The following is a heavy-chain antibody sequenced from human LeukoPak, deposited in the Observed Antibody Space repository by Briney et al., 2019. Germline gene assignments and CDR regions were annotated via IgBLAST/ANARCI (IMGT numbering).Heavy chain of an antibody. J-gene: IGHJ4*02. CDR1: GGSISSYF. V-gene: IGHV4-59*08. Sequence: PSETLSLTCTVSGGSISSYFWSWIRQPPGKGLEWIGYIYYSGSTNYNPSLKSRVTISIDKSKTQFSLRLSSVTAADTAVYYCARGYHYFDYWGQGTLVTVSS. CDR2: IYYSGST. D-gene: IGHD2-15*01. CDR3: ARGYHYFDY.